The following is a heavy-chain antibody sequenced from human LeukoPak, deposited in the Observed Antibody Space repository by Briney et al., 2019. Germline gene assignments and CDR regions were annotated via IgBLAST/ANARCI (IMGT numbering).Heavy chain of an antibody. V-gene: IGHV3-73*01. Sequence: GGSLRLSCAASGFIFSGSAMHWVRQASGKGLEWVGRIRSKANSYATAYAASVKGRFTISRDDSKNTAYLQMNSLKTEDTAVYYCTRARELPYYYYGMDVWGQGTTVTVSS. CDR1: GFIFSGSA. CDR3: TRARELPYYYYGMDV. J-gene: IGHJ6*02. CDR2: IRSKANSYAT. D-gene: IGHD1-26*01.